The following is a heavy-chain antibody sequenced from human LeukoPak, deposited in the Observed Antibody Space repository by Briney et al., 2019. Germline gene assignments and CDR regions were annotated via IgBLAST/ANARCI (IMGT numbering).Heavy chain of an antibody. Sequence: SETLSLTCTVSGGSISSYYWSWIRQPPGKGLEWIGYIYYSGSTNYNSSLKSRVTISVDTSKNQFSLKLSSVTAADTAVYYCARTWGWYYFDYWGQGTLVTVSS. CDR1: GGSISSYY. D-gene: IGHD6-19*01. J-gene: IGHJ4*02. V-gene: IGHV4-59*01. CDR3: ARTWGWYYFDY. CDR2: IYYSGST.